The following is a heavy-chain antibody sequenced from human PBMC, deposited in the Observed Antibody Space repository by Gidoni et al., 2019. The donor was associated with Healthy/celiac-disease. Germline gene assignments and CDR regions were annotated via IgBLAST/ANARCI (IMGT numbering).Heavy chain of an antibody. CDR3: AKDYYDFWSGYYGHLDY. CDR2: ISYDGSNK. V-gene: IGHV3-30-3*01. D-gene: IGHD3-3*01. Sequence: QVQLVESGGGVVQTGRSLRLSCAASGFTFSSYAMHWVRQAPGKGLGWVALISYDGSNKYYADSVKGRFTISRDNSRNTLYLQMNSLRAEDTAVYYCAKDYYDFWSGYYGHLDYWGQGTLGTVSS. J-gene: IGHJ4*02. CDR1: GFTFSSYA.